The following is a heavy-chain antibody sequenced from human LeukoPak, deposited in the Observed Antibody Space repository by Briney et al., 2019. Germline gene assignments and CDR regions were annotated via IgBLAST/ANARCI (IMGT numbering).Heavy chain of an antibody. CDR1: GFSFSSYW. V-gene: IGHV3-74*01. CDR3: ASDSPYYGMDV. J-gene: IGHJ6*02. Sequence: GGSLRLSCAASGFSFSSYWMHWVRHVPGKGLLWVSRINSDGSATIYADSVRGRFTISRDNAKNTLYLQMSGLRVDDTAVYHCASDSPYYGMDVWGQGTTVTVSS. CDR2: INSDGSAT.